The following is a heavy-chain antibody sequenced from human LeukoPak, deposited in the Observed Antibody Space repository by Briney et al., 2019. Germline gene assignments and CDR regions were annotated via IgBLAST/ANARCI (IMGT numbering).Heavy chain of an antibody. CDR1: GFTFSSYA. CDR2: ISSSGGGT. V-gene: IGHV3-23*01. CDR3: AKMITKIVGDAFDI. J-gene: IGHJ3*02. D-gene: IGHD3-22*01. Sequence: PGGSLRLSCAASGFTFSSYAMRWVGQAPAKGREGVSTISSSGGGTYYADSVQGRFITSRDNTNKTQYLQMNSLRAEEAAVYYCAKMITKIVGDAFDIWGQGTMVTVSS.